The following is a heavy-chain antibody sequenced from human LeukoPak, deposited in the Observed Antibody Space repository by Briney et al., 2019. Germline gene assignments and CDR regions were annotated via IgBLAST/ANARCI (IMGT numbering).Heavy chain of an antibody. CDR2: IYNSGST. Sequence: SETLSLACTASGGSISSGGYYWSWIRQHPGKGLEWIGYIYNSGSTYYNPSLKSRVTISVDTSKNQFSLKLSSVTAADTAVYYCARQSGGGVGATYYFDYWGQGTLVTVSS. CDR3: ARQSGGGVGATYYFDY. V-gene: IGHV4-31*03. J-gene: IGHJ4*02. D-gene: IGHD1-26*01. CDR1: GGSISSGGYY.